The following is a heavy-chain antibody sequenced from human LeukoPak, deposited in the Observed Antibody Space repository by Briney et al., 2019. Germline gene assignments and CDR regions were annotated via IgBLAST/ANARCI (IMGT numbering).Heavy chain of an antibody. CDR3: ARGAYCGGDCYQRCLDY. V-gene: IGHV1-18*01. CDR2: ISTYNGNT. Sequence: VASVKVSRKSSGYTFTNCGISRVRQPPGQGLGWMGWISTYNGNTNYAQKLQDRVTITTDTYTSTPYMEVMSLRSDDTAVYYCARGAYCGGDCYQRCLDYWGQGALVTVSA. CDR1: GYTFTNCG. J-gene: IGHJ4*02. D-gene: IGHD2-21*02.